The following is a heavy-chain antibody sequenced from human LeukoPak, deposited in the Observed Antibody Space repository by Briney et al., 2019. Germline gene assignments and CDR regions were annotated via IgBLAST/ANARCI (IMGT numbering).Heavy chain of an antibody. D-gene: IGHD2-15*01. V-gene: IGHV3-21*01. J-gene: IGHJ6*02. CDR2: SSYI. Sequence: SSYIYYADSVKGRFTISRDNAKNSLYLQMNSLRAEDTAVYYCANSLYCSGGSCYNYYGMDVWGQGTTVTVSS. CDR3: ANSLYCSGGSCYNYYGMDV.